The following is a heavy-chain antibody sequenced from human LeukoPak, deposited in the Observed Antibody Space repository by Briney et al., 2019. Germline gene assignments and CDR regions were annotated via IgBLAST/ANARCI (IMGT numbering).Heavy chain of an antibody. Sequence: PGGSLRLSCAASGFTFSSCAMSWVRQAPGKGLECVSGISGSGDSTDYADSVKGRFTISRDNSKNTLYLQINSLRAEDTAVYYCAKPPSDNLLTGSLYYFDYWGQGTLVTVSS. V-gene: IGHV3-23*01. J-gene: IGHJ4*02. CDR1: GFTFSSCA. D-gene: IGHD3-9*01. CDR2: ISGSGDST. CDR3: AKPPSDNLLTGSLYYFDY.